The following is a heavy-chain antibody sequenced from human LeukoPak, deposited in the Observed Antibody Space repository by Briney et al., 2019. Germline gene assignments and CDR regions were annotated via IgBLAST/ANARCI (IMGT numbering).Heavy chain of an antibody. J-gene: IGHJ6*02. CDR1: GGSFSGYY. CDR2: INHSGST. CDR3: ARFPGIVVVPAAGDYYGMDV. V-gene: IGHV4-34*01. Sequence: SETLSLTCAVYGGSFSGYYWSWIRQPPGKGLEWIGEINHSGSTNYNPSLKSRVTISVDTSKNQFSLKLSSVTAADTAVYYCARFPGIVVVPAAGDYYGMDVWGQGTLVTVSS. D-gene: IGHD2-2*01.